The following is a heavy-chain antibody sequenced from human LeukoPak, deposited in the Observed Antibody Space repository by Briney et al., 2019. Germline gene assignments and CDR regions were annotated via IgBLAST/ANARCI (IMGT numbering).Heavy chain of an antibody. D-gene: IGHD3-22*01. Sequence: GGSLRLSCAASGFTFSNYAMSWVRQAPGKGLEWVSSIRGDADNTYYADSVKGRFTISRDNSKNMVYLQLNSPRAEDTAIYYCAKDSLHSSGSLDWFDPWGQGTLVTVSS. CDR2: IRGDADNT. CDR3: AKDSLHSSGSLDWFDP. CDR1: GFTFSNYA. V-gene: IGHV3-23*01. J-gene: IGHJ5*02.